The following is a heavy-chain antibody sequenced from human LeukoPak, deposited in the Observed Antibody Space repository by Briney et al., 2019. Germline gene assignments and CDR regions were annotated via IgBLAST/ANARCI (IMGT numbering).Heavy chain of an antibody. CDR2: IFYSGTA. D-gene: IGHD2-15*01. Sequence: PSETLSLTCAVSGGSIRSYYWSWIRQPPGKGLEWVGFIFYSGTADSKPSLKSRGTISVDQSKNQFSLKLSSVTAADTAVYYCARTYCSGGSCHFDYWGQGTLVTVSS. V-gene: IGHV4-59*08. CDR3: ARTYCSGGSCHFDY. CDR1: GGSIRSYY. J-gene: IGHJ4*02.